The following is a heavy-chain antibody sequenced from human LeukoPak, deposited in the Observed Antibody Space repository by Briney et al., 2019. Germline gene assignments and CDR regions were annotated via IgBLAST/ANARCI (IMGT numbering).Heavy chain of an antibody. CDR3: ARGPAANSGNYYVGDY. Sequence: PGGSLRLSCAASGFTFSSYGMHWVRQAPGKGLEWVSGINWNGGSTGYADSVKGRFTISRDNSKNTLSLQMNSLRAEDTAVYYCARGPAANSGNYYVGDYWGQGTLVTVSS. J-gene: IGHJ4*02. CDR2: INWNGGST. D-gene: IGHD1-26*01. V-gene: IGHV3-20*04. CDR1: GFTFSSYG.